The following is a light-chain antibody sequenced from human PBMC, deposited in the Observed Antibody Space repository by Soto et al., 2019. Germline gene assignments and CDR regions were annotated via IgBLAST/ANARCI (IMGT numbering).Light chain of an antibody. J-gene: IGKJ1*01. Sequence: EIVLTQSPGTLSLSPGERATLSCRASQTVGDNYLAWFQQKPGRVPRLLIYGASNRATGIPDRFTGSGSGTAFTLTISRLEPEDFAMYYCHHYVDSPWSFGQGTKVEI. CDR1: QTVGDNY. CDR2: GAS. CDR3: HHYVDSPWS. V-gene: IGKV3-20*01.